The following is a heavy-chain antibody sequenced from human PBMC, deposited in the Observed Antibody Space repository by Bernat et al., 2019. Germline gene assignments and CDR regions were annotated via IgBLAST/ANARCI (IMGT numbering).Heavy chain of an antibody. Sequence: QVQLVESGGGLVQPGRSLRLSCAASGFTFSSYGMHWVRQAPGKGLEWVAVIWYDGSNKYYADSVKGRFTISRDNSKNTLYLQMNSLRAEDTAVYYCARDPQYSSSPCFDYWGQGTLVTVSS. CDR2: IWYDGSNK. CDR1: GFTFSSYG. D-gene: IGHD6-6*01. V-gene: IGHV3-33*01. J-gene: IGHJ4*02. CDR3: ARDPQYSSSPCFDY.